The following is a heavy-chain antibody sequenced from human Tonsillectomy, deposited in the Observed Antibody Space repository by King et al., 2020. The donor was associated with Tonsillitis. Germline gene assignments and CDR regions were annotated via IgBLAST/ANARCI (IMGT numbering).Heavy chain of an antibody. CDR1: GASLSSSSYF. CDR3: GRRGTGRYYYYMDV. D-gene: IGHD3-10*01. Sequence: QLQESGPGLVKPSETLSLTCSVSGASLSSSSYFWGWIRQPPGKWLEWIGRIYYSGRTYYNPSLKSRVTISEDTSKNQFSLKLTSVTAADTALHYCGRRGTGRYYYYMDVWGKGTTVTVSS. V-gene: IGHV4-39*01. CDR2: IYYSGRT. J-gene: IGHJ6*03.